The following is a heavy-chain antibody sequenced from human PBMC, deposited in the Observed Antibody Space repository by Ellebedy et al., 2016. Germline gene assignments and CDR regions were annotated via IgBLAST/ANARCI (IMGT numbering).Heavy chain of an antibody. CDR3: AFRGLVY. D-gene: IGHD3-16*01. Sequence: GESLKISXAASGFSSWTYSMTWVRQAPGRGLQWVSSISSTSVNIFYADSVKGRFTISRDNAKHSLFLQMHSLTVEDTGIYYCAFRGLVYWGQGALVIVSS. CDR1: GFSSWTYS. V-gene: IGHV3-21*01. CDR2: ISSTSVNI. J-gene: IGHJ4*02.